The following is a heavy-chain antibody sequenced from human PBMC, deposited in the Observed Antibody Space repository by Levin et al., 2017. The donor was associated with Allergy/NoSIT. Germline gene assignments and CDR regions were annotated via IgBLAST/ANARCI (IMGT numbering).Heavy chain of an antibody. V-gene: IGHV4-59*08. CDR2: IYYSGST. CDR1: GGSISSYY. J-gene: IGHJ3*02. D-gene: IGHD5-18*01. CDR3: ARHGYSNAFDI. Sequence: GSLRLSCTVSGGSISSYYWSWIRQPPGKGLEWIGYIYYSGSTNYNPSLKSRVTISVDTSKNQFSLKLSSVTAADTAVYYCARHGYSNAFDIWGQGTMVTVSS.